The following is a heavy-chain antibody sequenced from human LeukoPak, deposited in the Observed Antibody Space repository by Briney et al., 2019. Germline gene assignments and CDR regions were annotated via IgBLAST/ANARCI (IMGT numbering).Heavy chain of an antibody. CDR3: ARVRMVRGADAFDI. CDR1: GFTFSSYS. J-gene: IGHJ3*02. V-gene: IGHV3-21*01. Sequence: GSLRLSCAASGFTFSSYSMYWVRQAPGKGLEWVSSISSSSSYIYYADSVKGRFTISRDNAKNSLYLQMNSLRAEDTAVYYCARVRMVRGADAFDIWGQGTMVTVSS. D-gene: IGHD3-10*01. CDR2: ISSSSSYI.